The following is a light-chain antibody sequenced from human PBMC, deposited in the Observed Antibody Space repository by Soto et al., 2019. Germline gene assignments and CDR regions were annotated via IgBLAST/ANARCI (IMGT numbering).Light chain of an antibody. V-gene: IGLV2-11*01. J-gene: IGLJ1*01. Sequence: QSALTQPRSVSGSPGQSVTISCTGTSSDVGGFDCVSWYQQHPGKAPKLMIYDVNKRPSGVPDRFSGSKSGNTASLTISGLQADDEADYYCCSYAGSYTYVFGTGTKVTVL. CDR1: SSDVGGFDC. CDR2: DVN. CDR3: CSYAGSYTYV.